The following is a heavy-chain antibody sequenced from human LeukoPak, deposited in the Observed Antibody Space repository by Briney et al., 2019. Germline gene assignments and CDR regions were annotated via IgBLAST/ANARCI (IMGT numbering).Heavy chain of an antibody. CDR1: GGSIRSTSYY. CDR3: ARGLRFFDWSPSGGGSYYFDY. CDR2: IYYSGST. D-gene: IGHD3-9*01. V-gene: IGHV4-39*01. J-gene: IGHJ4*02. Sequence: PSETLSLTCAVSGGSIRSTSYYWGWIRQPPGKGLEWIGSIYYSGSTYYNPSLKSRLTISVDTSNNQFSLKLKSVTAADTAVYYCARGLRFFDWSPSGGGSYYFDYWGQGTLVTVSS.